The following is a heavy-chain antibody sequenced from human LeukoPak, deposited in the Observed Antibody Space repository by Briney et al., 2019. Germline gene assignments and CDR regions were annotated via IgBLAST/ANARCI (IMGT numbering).Heavy chain of an antibody. Sequence: ASVKVSCKASGYTFTGYYMHWVRQAPGQGLEWMGIINPSGGSTSYAQKFQGRVTMTRDMFTSTVYMELSSLRSEDTAVYYCAREGSSGFDYWGQGTLVTVSS. CDR1: GYTFTGYY. D-gene: IGHD6-6*01. CDR3: AREGSSGFDY. CDR2: INPSGGST. V-gene: IGHV1-46*01. J-gene: IGHJ4*02.